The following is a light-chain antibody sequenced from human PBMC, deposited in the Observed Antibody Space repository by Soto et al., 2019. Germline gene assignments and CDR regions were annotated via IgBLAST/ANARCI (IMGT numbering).Light chain of an antibody. Sequence: EVVLTQSPGTLSLSPGESATLSCRASQSVSNNYFAWYQQKPGQAPRLLIFGSSDRATGIPDRFSGSGSGTAFPLTISRLEPEDFAVYYCHQYGSSPPYTFGQGTKLEIK. CDR1: QSVSNNY. CDR3: HQYGSSPPYT. CDR2: GSS. J-gene: IGKJ2*01. V-gene: IGKV3-20*01.